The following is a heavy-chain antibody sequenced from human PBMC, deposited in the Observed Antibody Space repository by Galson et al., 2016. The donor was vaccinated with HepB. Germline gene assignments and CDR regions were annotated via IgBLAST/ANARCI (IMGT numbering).Heavy chain of an antibody. D-gene: IGHD1-1*01. CDR1: GGTLNGYA. CDR2: INPSGGST. CDR3: ARGTGTGGYFDY. J-gene: IGHJ4*02. V-gene: IGHV1-46*02. Sequence: SVKVSCKASGGTLNGYAINWVRQASGQGLEWMGIINPSGGSTNYAQKFQGRVTVTRDTSTSTVYMELSSLRSEDTAVYYCARGTGTGGYFDYWGQGTLVTVSS.